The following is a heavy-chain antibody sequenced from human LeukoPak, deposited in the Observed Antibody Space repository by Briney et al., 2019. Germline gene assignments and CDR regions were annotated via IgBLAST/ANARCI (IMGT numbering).Heavy chain of an antibody. Sequence: GGSLRHSCAASGFTFSNYGMSWVRQAPGKGPQWVSSISDSGSSTYYVDSVKGRFTVSRDNSKNTLYLQMNSLRVEDTAVYYCVKTTITIYYFEYWGQGTLVTVSS. D-gene: IGHD4-11*01. CDR3: VKTTITIYYFEY. J-gene: IGHJ4*02. V-gene: IGHV3-23*01. CDR1: GFTFSNYG. CDR2: ISDSGSST.